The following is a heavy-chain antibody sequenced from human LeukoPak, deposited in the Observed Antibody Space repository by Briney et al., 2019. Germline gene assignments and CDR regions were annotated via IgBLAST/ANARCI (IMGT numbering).Heavy chain of an antibody. D-gene: IGHD2-15*01. CDR2: IYSGGST. J-gene: IGHJ4*02. V-gene: IGHV3-53*01. CDR3: AKSIGGVVVVAADY. CDR1: GFTVSSNY. Sequence: GGSLRLSCAASGFTVSSNYMSWVRQAPGKGLEWVSVIYSGGSTYYADSVKGRFTISRHNSKNTIYLQMNSLRAEDTAVYYCAKSIGGVVVVAADYWGQGTLVTVSS.